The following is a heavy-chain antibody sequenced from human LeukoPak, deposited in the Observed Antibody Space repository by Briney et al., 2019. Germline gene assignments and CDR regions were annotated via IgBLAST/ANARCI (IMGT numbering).Heavy chain of an antibody. J-gene: IGHJ4*02. D-gene: IGHD2-15*01. CDR2: IYYSGST. CDR3: ARGCSGGSCPFDY. Sequence: SETLSLTCTVSGGSLSSSSYYWGWIRQPPGKGLEWIGSIYYSGSTYYNPSLKSRVTISVDTSKNQFSLKLSSVTAADTAVYYCARGCSGGSCPFDYWGQGTLVTVSS. CDR1: GGSLSSSSYY. V-gene: IGHV4-39*01.